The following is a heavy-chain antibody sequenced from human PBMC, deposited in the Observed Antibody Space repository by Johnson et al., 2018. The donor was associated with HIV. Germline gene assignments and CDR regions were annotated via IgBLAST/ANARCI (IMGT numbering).Heavy chain of an antibody. J-gene: IGHJ3*02. CDR1: GFTFSSYG. CDR2: IRYDGRNK. V-gene: IGHV3-30*02. D-gene: IGHD1-26*01. CDR3: ARAYMSSGSYYDAFDI. Sequence: QMLLVESGGGVVQPGGSLRLSCAASGFTFSSYGMHWVRQAPGKGLEWVAFIRYDGRNKYYADSVNGRLTISRDNANNSLYLQMNSLRSEDTALYYCARAYMSSGSYYDAFDIWGQGTMVTVSS.